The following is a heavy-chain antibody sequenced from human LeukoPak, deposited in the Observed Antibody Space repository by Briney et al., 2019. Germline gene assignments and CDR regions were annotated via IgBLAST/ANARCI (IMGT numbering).Heavy chain of an antibody. CDR3: ASSATPCYGSGSYGKKPHYYGMDV. CDR1: GGTFSSYA. Sequence: SVKVSCKASGGTFSSYAISWVRQAPGQGLEWMGRIIPIFGIANYAQKFQGRVTITADKSTSTAYMELSSLRSEDTAVYYCASSATPCYGSGSYGKKPHYYGMDVWGQGTTVTVSS. J-gene: IGHJ6*02. CDR2: IIPIFGIA. V-gene: IGHV1-69*04. D-gene: IGHD3-10*01.